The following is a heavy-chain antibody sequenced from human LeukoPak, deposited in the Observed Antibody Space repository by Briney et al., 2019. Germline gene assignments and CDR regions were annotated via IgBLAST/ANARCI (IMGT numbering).Heavy chain of an antibody. CDR3: ARVLTMVRGAFNWFDP. J-gene: IGHJ5*02. V-gene: IGHV1-18*01. D-gene: IGHD3-10*01. CDR2: VSAYNGNT. CDR1: WYTFTSYG. Sequence: GAPMKVSFKGSWYTFTSYGISWVRQAPGQGVEWVGWVSAYNGNTNYAQKLQGRVTMTTDTSTSTAYMELRSLRSDDTAVYYCARVLTMVRGAFNWFDPWGQGTLVTVSS.